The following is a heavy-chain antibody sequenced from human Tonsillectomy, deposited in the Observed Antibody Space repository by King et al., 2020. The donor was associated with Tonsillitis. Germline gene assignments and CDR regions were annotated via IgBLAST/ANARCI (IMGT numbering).Heavy chain of an antibody. Sequence: QLVQSGAEVKKPGASVKVSCKASGYTFTSYYMHWVRQAPGQGLEWLGIINPSRGSTTYAQKFQGRVTMTRDTSTSTVYMELSSLRSEDTAVYYCARDLVRMSSSFANCWFDPWGQGTLVTVCS. CDR2: INPSRGST. CDR3: ARDLVRMSSSFANCWFDP. J-gene: IGHJ5*02. V-gene: IGHV1-46*01. CDR1: GYTFTSYY. D-gene: IGHD6-13*01.